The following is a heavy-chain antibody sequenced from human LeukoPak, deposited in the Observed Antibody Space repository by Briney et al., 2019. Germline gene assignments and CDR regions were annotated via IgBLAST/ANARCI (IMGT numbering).Heavy chain of an antibody. J-gene: IGHJ4*02. Sequence: PGGSLRLSCAASGFTFSSYSMNWVRQAPGKGLEWVSSISSSSSYIYCADSVKGRFTISRDNAKNSLYLQMNSLRAEDTAVYYCARSSVVAGTLDYWGQGTLVTVSS. CDR2: ISSSSSYI. CDR1: GFTFSSYS. V-gene: IGHV3-21*01. CDR3: ARSSVVAGTLDY. D-gene: IGHD6-19*01.